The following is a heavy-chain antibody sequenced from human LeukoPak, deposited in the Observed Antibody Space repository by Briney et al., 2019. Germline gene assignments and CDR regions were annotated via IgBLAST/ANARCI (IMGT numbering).Heavy chain of an antibody. CDR1: GFTFSSYS. Sequence: PGGSLRLSRAASGFTFSSYSMNWVRQAPGKGLEWVSSISSSDSYIYYADSVKGRFTISRDNAKNSLYLQMNSLRAEDTAVYYCARVGYDSSGYGLDYWGQGTLVTVSS. CDR3: ARVGYDSSGYGLDY. CDR2: ISSSDSYI. D-gene: IGHD3-22*01. V-gene: IGHV3-21*03. J-gene: IGHJ4*02.